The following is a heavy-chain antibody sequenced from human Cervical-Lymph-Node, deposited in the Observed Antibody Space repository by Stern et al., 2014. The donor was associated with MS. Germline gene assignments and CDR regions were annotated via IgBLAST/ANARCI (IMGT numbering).Heavy chain of an antibody. Sequence: VQLLESGAEVKKPGASVKVSCKASGYSFTSHYMHWVRQAPGQGLEWVGIINPRGDSASYAQKLQGRVTMTRDTSTSTVYMELSSLRSEDTAVYYCASGTGSKRPTGNYWGQGTLVTVSS. V-gene: IGHV1-46*01. J-gene: IGHJ4*02. CDR3: ASGTGSKRPTGNY. CDR1: GYSFTSHY. D-gene: IGHD3/OR15-3a*01. CDR2: INPRGDSA.